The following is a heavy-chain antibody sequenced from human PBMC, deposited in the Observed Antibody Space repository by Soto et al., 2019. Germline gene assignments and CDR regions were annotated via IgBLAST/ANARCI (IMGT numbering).Heavy chain of an antibody. J-gene: IGHJ4*02. Sequence: QVHLQQSGPGLVKPSQTLSLTCAISGDSVSTNSWNWIRQSPSRGLEWLGRTYYRSKWFTEYAPSVKSRISIKPDTPKNQFSLQLNSVTPDDTAVYYCARNLYDTSSTLFDSWGQGTPVTVSS. CDR2: TYYRSKWFT. D-gene: IGHD3-22*01. CDR3: ARNLYDTSSTLFDS. CDR1: GDSVSTNS. V-gene: IGHV6-1*01.